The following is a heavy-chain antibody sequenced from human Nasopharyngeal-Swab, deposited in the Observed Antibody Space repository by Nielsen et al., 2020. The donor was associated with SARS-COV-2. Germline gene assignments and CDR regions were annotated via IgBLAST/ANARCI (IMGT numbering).Heavy chain of an antibody. CDR2: INHSGST. J-gene: IGHJ5*02. V-gene: IGHV4-34*01. D-gene: IGHD6-19*01. Sequence: SETLSLTCAVYGGSFSDYYWSWIRQPPGKGPEWIGEINHSGSTNYNPSLKSRVTISVDTSKNQFSLKLSSVTAADTAVYYCARMTPLAVAGGSWFDPWGQGTLVTVSS. CDR1: GGSFSDYY. CDR3: ARMTPLAVAGGSWFDP.